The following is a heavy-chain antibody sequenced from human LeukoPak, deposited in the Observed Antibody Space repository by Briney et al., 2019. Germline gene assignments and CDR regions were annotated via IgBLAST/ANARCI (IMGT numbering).Heavy chain of an antibody. CDR2: IYSSGST. Sequence: PSETLSLTCTVSGYSISSGFYWGWIRQPPGKGLEWIGSIYSSGSTFYNPSLKSRVTISVDTSKNQVSLKLRSVTAADTAVYYCARGDSGWYLGLGFDYWGQGTLVTVSS. CDR3: ARGDSGWYLGLGFDY. V-gene: IGHV4-38-2*02. D-gene: IGHD6-19*01. J-gene: IGHJ4*02. CDR1: GYSISSGFY.